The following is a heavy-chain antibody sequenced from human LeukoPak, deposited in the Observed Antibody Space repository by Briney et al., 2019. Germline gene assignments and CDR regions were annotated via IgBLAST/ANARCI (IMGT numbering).Heavy chain of an antibody. CDR1: GFTFSRYE. CDR3: ARGLSYDYVWGSYRYFDY. CDR2: ISSSGSTI. Sequence: GGSLRLSCAASGFTFSRYEMNWVRQAPGKGLEWVSYISSSGSTIYYADSVKGRFTISRDNAKNSLYLQMNSLRAEDTAVYYCARGLSYDYVWGSYRYFDYWGLGTLVTVSS. V-gene: IGHV3-48*03. D-gene: IGHD3-16*02. J-gene: IGHJ4*02.